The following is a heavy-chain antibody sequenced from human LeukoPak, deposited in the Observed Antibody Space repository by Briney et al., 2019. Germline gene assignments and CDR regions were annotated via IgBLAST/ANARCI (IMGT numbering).Heavy chain of an antibody. CDR1: GFTFSSDW. V-gene: IGHV3-7*01. CDR2: IKPDGSEK. D-gene: IGHD4-17*01. Sequence: GGSLTLSCAASGFTFSSDWMTWVRQVPGKGLELVANIKPDGSEKYYADSMKGRFTISRDNAKNSLFLQMNSLRGEDPAVYYCGRESRGPTDWGQGTLVTVSS. J-gene: IGHJ4*02. CDR3: GRESRGPTD.